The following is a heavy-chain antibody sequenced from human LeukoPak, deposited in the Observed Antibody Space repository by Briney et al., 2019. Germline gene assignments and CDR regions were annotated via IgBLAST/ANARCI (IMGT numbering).Heavy chain of an antibody. CDR1: GFTFSSYV. V-gene: IGHV3-30-3*01. D-gene: IGHD2-2*02. CDR2: ISYDGSNK. Sequence: GRSLRLSCAASGFTFSSYVMHWVRQAPGKGLEWVAVISYDGSNKYYADSVKGRFTISRDNSKNTVYLRMNSLRPEDTAVYYCARDSPAVYCSSTSCYKYFFDYWRQGTLVTVSS. J-gene: IGHJ4*02. CDR3: ARDSPAVYCSSTSCYKYFFDY.